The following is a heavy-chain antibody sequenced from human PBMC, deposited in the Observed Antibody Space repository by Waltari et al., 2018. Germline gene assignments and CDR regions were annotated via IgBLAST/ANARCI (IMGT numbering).Heavy chain of an antibody. J-gene: IGHJ4*02. Sequence: QVQLVQSGAEVKKPGASVKVSCKASGYTFTSYDINWVRQATGHGLEWMGWINPNRGGANYAQKCQGRVTRTRDTSISTAYMELSRLRSDDTAVYSCARDLCIAARRVLGYWGQGTLVTVSS. CDR1: GYTFTSYD. V-gene: IGHV1-2*02. CDR2: INPNRGGA. CDR3: ARDLCIAARRVLGY. D-gene: IGHD6-6*01.